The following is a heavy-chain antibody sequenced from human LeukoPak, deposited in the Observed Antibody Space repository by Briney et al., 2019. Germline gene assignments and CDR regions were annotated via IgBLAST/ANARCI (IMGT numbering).Heavy chain of an antibody. CDR1: GYSFTDYY. CDR3: ARDQGPSGNLFDP. D-gene: IGHD3-10*01. V-gene: IGHV1-2*06. Sequence: ASVKVFCKASGYSFTDYYLHWVRQAPGHGLEWMGRINPNAGGTDYAQKFQGRVTMTRDRSINTASMELRSLRFDDTAIYYCARDQGPSGNLFDPWGQGTLVTVSS. CDR2: INPNAGGT. J-gene: IGHJ5*02.